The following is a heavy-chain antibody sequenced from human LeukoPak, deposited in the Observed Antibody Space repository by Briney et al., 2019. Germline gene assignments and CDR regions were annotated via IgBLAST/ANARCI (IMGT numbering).Heavy chain of an antibody. CDR1: GGSLSNYY. V-gene: IGHV4-34*01. D-gene: IGHD4-17*01. Sequence: SETLSLTCGVYGGSLSNYYWSWIRQSPEKGPEWIGGINHSGITNYNPSLKTRVTISLNTSKNQFALNLSSVTAADTAVYYCARDAPPRANDDGDDDAFDVWGQGTMVTVSS. J-gene: IGHJ3*01. CDR3: ARDAPPRANDDGDDDAFDV. CDR2: INHSGIT.